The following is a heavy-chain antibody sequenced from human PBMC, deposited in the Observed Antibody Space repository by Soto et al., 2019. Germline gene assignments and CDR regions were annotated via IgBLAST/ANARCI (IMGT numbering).Heavy chain of an antibody. J-gene: IGHJ5*02. CDR2: TNPNSGGT. CDR1: GYSLSGYY. D-gene: IGHD6-13*01. Sequence: ASVKVSCKASGYSLSGYYLHWVRQAPGQGPEWMGWTNPNSGGTKYVQKFQGRVTKTRDTSISTVYLELSRLRFDDTAVNYWARGWGIAAPGPNWFDPWGQGTLVTSPQ. CDR3: ARGWGIAAPGPNWFDP. V-gene: IGHV1-2*02.